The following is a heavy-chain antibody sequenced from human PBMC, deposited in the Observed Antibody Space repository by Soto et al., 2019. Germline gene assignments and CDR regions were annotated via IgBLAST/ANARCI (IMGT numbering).Heavy chain of an antibody. Sequence: SVKVSCKASGGTFSSYAISWVRQAPGQGLEWMGGIIPIFGTANYAQKFQGRVTITADESTSTAYMELSSLRSEDTAVYYCARDYYDSSGYYILAPFDYWGQGTLVTVSS. D-gene: IGHD3-22*01. CDR1: GGTFSSYA. V-gene: IGHV1-69*13. CDR3: ARDYYDSSGYYILAPFDY. J-gene: IGHJ4*02. CDR2: IIPIFGTA.